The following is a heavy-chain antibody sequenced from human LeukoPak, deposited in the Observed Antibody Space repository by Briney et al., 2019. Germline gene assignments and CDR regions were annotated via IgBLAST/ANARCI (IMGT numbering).Heavy chain of an antibody. J-gene: IGHJ4*02. D-gene: IGHD3-10*01. CDR3: AREAPEVWFGEPDFDY. V-gene: IGHV1-18*01. CDR2: ISAYNGNT. Sequence: GASVKVSCKASGCSFTSYGFSWVRQAPGQGLEWMGWISAYNGNTNLAQRFQGRVTLTTHTSTRTVYMELRSLRSDDTAMYYCAREAPEVWFGEPDFDYWGQGTLVTVSS. CDR1: GCSFTSYG.